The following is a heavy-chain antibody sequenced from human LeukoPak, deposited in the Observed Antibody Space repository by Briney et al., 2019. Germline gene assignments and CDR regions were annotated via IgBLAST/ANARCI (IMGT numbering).Heavy chain of an antibody. Sequence: GGSLRLSCAASGFTFSSYAMHWVRQAPGKGLEWVAVISYDGSNKYYADSVKGRFTISRDNSKNTLYLQMSSLRAEDTALYYCARDYGDYGVDSWGQGTLASVSS. CDR3: ARDYGDYGVDS. CDR1: GFTFSSYA. J-gene: IGHJ4*02. V-gene: IGHV3-30-3*01. D-gene: IGHD4-17*01. CDR2: ISYDGSNK.